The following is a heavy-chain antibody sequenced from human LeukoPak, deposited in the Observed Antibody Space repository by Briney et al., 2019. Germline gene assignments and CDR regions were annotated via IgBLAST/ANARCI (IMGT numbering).Heavy chain of an antibody. CDR2: IYYSGST. Sequence: SETLSLTCTVSGGSISSYYWSWIRQPPGKGLEWIGYIYYSGSTNYNPSLKSRVTISVDTSKNQFSLKLSSVTAADTAVYYCARSEQQDFGDYEFDYWGQGTLVTVSS. D-gene: IGHD4-17*01. V-gene: IGHV4-59*01. CDR3: ARSEQQDFGDYEFDY. J-gene: IGHJ4*02. CDR1: GGSISSYY.